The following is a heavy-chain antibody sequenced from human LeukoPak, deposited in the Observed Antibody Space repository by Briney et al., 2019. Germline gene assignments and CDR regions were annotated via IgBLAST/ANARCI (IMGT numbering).Heavy chain of an antibody. D-gene: IGHD6-13*01. CDR3: AKDLSSSWFEGLDN. J-gene: IGHJ4*02. CDR1: GFTLSTYG. V-gene: IGHV3-33*06. CDR2: IWNDGSNK. Sequence: GGSLRLSCAASGFTLSTYGMYWVRQAPGKGLEWVAVIWNDGSNKHYADSVKGRFTISRDNSKNTLDLQMNSLRAEDTAVYYCAKDLSSSWFEGLDNWGQGTLVTLSS.